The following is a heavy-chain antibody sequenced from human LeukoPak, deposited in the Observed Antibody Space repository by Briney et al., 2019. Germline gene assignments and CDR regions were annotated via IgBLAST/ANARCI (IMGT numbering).Heavy chain of an antibody. V-gene: IGHV3-15*01. J-gene: IGHJ4*02. D-gene: IGHD3-10*01. CDR3: TTGNAVPLPDY. CDR2: IKSKTDGGAT. CDR1: GFTFSSAW. Sequence: GGSLRLSCVASGFTFSSAWMSWVRQAPGKGLEWAGRIKSKTDGGATECAAPVRGRFTISRDDSKNTMYLQMNSLKSEDTGVYYCTTGNAVPLPDYWGQGTLVTVSS.